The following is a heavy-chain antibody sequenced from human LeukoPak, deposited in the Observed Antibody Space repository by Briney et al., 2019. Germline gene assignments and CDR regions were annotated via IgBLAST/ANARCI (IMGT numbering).Heavy chain of an antibody. Sequence: PSETLSLTCTVSGGSISNYYWSWIRQPPGKGLEYVGYIYYTGSTNYNPSLRSRVTISVDTSKNQFSLKLSSLTAADTAVYYCAKDARGSGFFWFDPWRQGTLVTVSS. V-gene: IGHV4-59*01. D-gene: IGHD1-26*01. CDR1: GGSISNYY. CDR3: AKDARGSGFFWFDP. J-gene: IGHJ5*02. CDR2: IYYTGST.